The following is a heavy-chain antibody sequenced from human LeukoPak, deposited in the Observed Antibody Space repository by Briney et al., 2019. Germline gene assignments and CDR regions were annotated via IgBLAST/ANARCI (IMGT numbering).Heavy chain of an antibody. CDR3: ARYIRGPNYYIDV. J-gene: IGHJ6*03. CDR2: VSYSGTT. CDR1: GFTFSGWM. D-gene: IGHD1-14*01. V-gene: IGHV4-59*01. Sequence: GSLRLSCAASGFTFSGWMSWLRQAPGKGLEWIGYVSYSGTTNYNPSLNSRLTISLDTSKNRFSLNLSSVTAADTAIYFCARYIRGPNYYIDVWGKGTTVTVSS.